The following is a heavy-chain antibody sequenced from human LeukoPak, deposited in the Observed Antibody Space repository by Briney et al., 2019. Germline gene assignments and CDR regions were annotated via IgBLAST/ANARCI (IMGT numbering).Heavy chain of an antibody. CDR1: GGAFSSYA. V-gene: IGHV1-69*05. Sequence: SVKVSCKASGGAFSSYAISWVRQAPGQGLEWMGGIIPIFGTANYAQKFQGRVTVTTDESTSTAYMELSSLRSEDTAVYYCARTSRDGYKLYYFDYWGQGTLVTVSS. CDR3: ARTSRDGYKLYYFDY. J-gene: IGHJ4*02. D-gene: IGHD5-24*01. CDR2: IIPIFGTA.